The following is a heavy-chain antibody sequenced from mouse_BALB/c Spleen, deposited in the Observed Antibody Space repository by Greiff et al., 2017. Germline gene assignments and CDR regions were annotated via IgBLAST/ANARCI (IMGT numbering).Heavy chain of an antibody. V-gene: IGHV6-6*02. J-gene: IGHJ3*01. Sequence: EVQLQESGGGLVQPGGSMKLSCVASGFTFSSYWMSWVRQSPEKGLEWVAEIRLKSDNYATHYAESVKGKFTISRDDSKSRLYLQMNSLRAEDTGIYYCTTMITTGFAYWGQGTLVTVSA. CDR2: IRLKSDNYAT. D-gene: IGHD2-4*01. CDR1: GFTFSSYW. CDR3: TTMITTGFAY.